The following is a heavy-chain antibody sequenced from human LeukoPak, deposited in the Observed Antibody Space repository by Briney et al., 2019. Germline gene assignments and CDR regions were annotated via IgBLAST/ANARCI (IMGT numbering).Heavy chain of an antibody. CDR1: GFIFSSCS. D-gene: IGHD5-18*01. CDR2: ISGSSFYI. J-gene: IGHJ4*02. V-gene: IGHV3-21*01. Sequence: NPGGSLRLSCAASGFIFSSCSMNWVRQAPGKGLEWVSSISGSSFYINYADSVRGRFTISRDNAENSVYLQMSSLRDKDTAVYYCARIRDPYGYAHLDLWGQGTLVTVST. CDR3: ARIRDPYGYAHLDL.